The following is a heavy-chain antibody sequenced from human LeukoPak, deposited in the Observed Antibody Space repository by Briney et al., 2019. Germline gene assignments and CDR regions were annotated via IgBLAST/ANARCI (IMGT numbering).Heavy chain of an antibody. CDR1: GGSIRSYY. Sequence: SETLSLTCTVSGGSIRSYYWSWIRQPPGKGLEWIGYIYYSGSTNYNPSLKSRVTISIDTSKNQFSLNLSSVTAADTAVYYCARGAYGSGNYLFDYWGQGTLVTVSS. J-gene: IGHJ4*02. CDR2: IYYSGST. D-gene: IGHD3-10*01. CDR3: ARGAYGSGNYLFDY. V-gene: IGHV4-59*01.